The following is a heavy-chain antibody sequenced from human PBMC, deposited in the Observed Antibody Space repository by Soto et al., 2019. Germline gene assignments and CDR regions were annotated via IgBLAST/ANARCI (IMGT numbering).Heavy chain of an antibody. CDR2: ISYDGSNK. V-gene: IGHV3-30*18. J-gene: IGHJ6*02. CDR3: AKSWDYSNYYYYYGMDV. CDR1: GFTFSSYG. Sequence: QVQLVESGGGVVQPGRSLRLSCAASGFTFSSYGMHWVRQAPGKGLEWVAVISYDGSNKYYADSVKGRFTISRDNSKNTLYLQMNSLRAEDTAVYYCAKSWDYSNYYYYYGMDVWGQGTTVTVSS. D-gene: IGHD4-4*01.